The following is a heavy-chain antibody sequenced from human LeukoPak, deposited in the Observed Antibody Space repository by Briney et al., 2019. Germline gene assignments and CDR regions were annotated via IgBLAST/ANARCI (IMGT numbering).Heavy chain of an antibody. CDR2: IYYSGST. V-gene: IGHV4-31*03. Sequence: SETLSLTCTVSGGSISSGGYYWSWIRQHPGKGLEWIGYIYYSGSTYYNPYLKSRVTISVDTSKNQFSLKLSSVTAADTAVYYCASRKKGLYGPFDYWGQGTLVTVSS. CDR1: GGSISSGGYY. J-gene: IGHJ4*02. CDR3: ASRKKGLYGPFDY. D-gene: IGHD1-14*01.